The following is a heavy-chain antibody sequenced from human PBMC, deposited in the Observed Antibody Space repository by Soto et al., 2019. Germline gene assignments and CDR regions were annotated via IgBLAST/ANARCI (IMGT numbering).Heavy chain of an antibody. J-gene: IGHJ4*02. CDR1: GYTFTSYY. V-gene: IGHV1-46*01. Sequence: QVQLVQSGAEVKKPGASVKVSCKASGYTFTSYYMHWVRQAPGQGLEWMGIIKPSVGSTSYAQKFQGRVTMARDTSTSTVYMELSSLRSEDTAVYYCARVSSWSCFDYWGQGTLVTVSS. CDR3: ARVSSWSCFDY. D-gene: IGHD6-13*01. CDR2: IKPSVGST.